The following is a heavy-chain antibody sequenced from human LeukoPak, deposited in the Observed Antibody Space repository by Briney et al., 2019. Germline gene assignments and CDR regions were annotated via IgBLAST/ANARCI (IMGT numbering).Heavy chain of an antibody. CDR3: ARGLTGGHHLWYYYYMDV. J-gene: IGHJ6*03. CDR1: GYTFTSYD. D-gene: IGHD1-14*01. Sequence: GASVKVSCKASGYTFTSYDINWVRQATGQGLEWMGWMNPNSGNTGYAQKFQGRVTITRNTSISTAYMELSSLRSEDTAVYYCARGLTGGHHLWYYYYMDVWGKGTTVTVSS. CDR2: MNPNSGNT. V-gene: IGHV1-8*03.